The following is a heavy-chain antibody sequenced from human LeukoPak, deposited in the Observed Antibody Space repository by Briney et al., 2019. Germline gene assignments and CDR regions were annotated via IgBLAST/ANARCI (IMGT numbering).Heavy chain of an antibody. CDR3: ARNIEGYKLYNFDS. J-gene: IGHJ4*02. CDR1: GFTFSSYG. V-gene: IGHV3-33*01. Sequence: GGSLRLSCAASGFTFSSYGMHWVRQAPGKGLEWVAVIWYDGSNKYYADSVKGRFTISRDNSKNMLYLQMNSLRAEDTAVYYCARNIEGYKLYNFDSWGQGTLVTVSS. D-gene: IGHD5-24*01. CDR2: IWYDGSNK.